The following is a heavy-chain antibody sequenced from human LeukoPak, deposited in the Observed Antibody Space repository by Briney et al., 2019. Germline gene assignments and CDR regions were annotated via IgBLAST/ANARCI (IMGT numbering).Heavy chain of an antibody. J-gene: IGHJ4*02. V-gene: IGHV3-11*04. CDR3: AKDLIMRFDF. Sequence: GGSLRLSCAASGFTFSDYYMSWIRQAPGKGLEWVSYISSSGSTIHYADSVKGRFTISRDNAKNSLYLQMNSLRAEGAAVYYCAKDLIMRFDFWGQGTLVTVSS. CDR1: GFTFSDYY. CDR2: ISSSGSTI. D-gene: IGHD3-16*01.